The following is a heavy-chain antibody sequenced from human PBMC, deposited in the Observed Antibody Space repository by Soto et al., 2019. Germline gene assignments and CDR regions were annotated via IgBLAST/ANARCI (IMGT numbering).Heavy chain of an antibody. CDR1: GFSLSTSGVS. V-gene: IGHV2-5*02. CDR3: AHRPNGGWLDY. J-gene: IGHJ4*02. Sequence: QITLKESGPTLVKPTQTLTLTCTFSGFSLSTSGVSVGWIRQPPGKALEWLALIYWDDDKRYSPSLKSRLTXTXATSKNQVVLTITNMDPVDTATYYCAHRPNGGWLDYWGQGTLVTVSS. CDR2: IYWDDDK. D-gene: IGHD6-19*01.